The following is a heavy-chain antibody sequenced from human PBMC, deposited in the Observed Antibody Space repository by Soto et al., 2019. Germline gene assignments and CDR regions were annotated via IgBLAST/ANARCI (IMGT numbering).Heavy chain of an antibody. Sequence: GGSLRLSCAASQFTFSSYVMHWVRQAPGKGLEWVAAIWSDGSNKYYVDSVKGRFTISRDNSKNTLYLQMNSLTVEDTAVYYWARESGSSLFDYWAQGPPVPVSS. V-gene: IGHV3-33*01. CDR2: IWSDGSNK. CDR3: ARESGSSLFDY. CDR1: QFTFSSYV. J-gene: IGHJ4*02. D-gene: IGHD1-26*01.